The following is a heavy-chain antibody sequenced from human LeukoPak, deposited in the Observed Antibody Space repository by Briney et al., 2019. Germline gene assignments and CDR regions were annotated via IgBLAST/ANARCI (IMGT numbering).Heavy chain of an antibody. D-gene: IGHD1-1*01. V-gene: IGHV1-46*01. CDR1: GYXFTSYY. CDR3: ARGTTDDY. CDR2: INPSGGST. Sequence: ASVKVSCTASGYXFTSYYMDWVRQAPGQGLEWMGVINPSGGSTRYAQKFQGRVTMTGDTSTRTVYMELSSLTSADTAVYYCARGTTDDYWGQGTPVTVSS. J-gene: IGHJ4*02.